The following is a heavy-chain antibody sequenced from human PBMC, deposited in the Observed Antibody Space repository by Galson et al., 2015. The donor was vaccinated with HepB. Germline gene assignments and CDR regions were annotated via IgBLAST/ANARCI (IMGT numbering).Heavy chain of an antibody. CDR3: ARAPREVTGFPSPLV. J-gene: IGHJ4*02. CDR1: GFTFSSYS. Sequence: SLRLSCAASGFTFSSYSMNWVRQAPGKGLEWVSYISSSSSTIYYADSVKGRFTISRDNAKNSLYLQMNSLRDEDTAVYYCARAPREVTGFPSPLVWGQGTLVTVSS. D-gene: IGHD3-9*01. CDR2: ISSSSSTI. V-gene: IGHV3-48*02.